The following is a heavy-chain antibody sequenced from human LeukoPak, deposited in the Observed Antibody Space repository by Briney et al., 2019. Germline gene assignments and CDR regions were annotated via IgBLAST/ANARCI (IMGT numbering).Heavy chain of an antibody. D-gene: IGHD2-21*02. CDR2: ISSSGSTI. CDR3: ARPVVVTASTLDY. CDR1: GFTFSSYE. J-gene: IGHJ4*02. V-gene: IGHV3-48*03. Sequence: GGSLRLSCAASGFTFSSYEMNWVRQAPGKGLEWVSYISSSGSTIYYVDSVKGRFTISRDNAKNSLYLQMNSLRAEDTAVYYCARPVVVTASTLDYWGQGTLVTVSS.